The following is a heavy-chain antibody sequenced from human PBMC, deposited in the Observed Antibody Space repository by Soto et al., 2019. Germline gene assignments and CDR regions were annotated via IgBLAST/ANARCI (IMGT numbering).Heavy chain of an antibody. J-gene: IGHJ4*01. CDR2: IIPLFGTA. Sequence: SVTVSCKASGGTFSGYSIGWVRQAPGQGLEWMGVIIPLFGTANYAQKFQGRVTLTADESTSTAYMELSLLSSEDTAVYYCASGREYPTSDYWVHGTLFTVSS. CDR3: ASGREYPTSDY. D-gene: IGHD2-2*02. CDR1: GGTFSGYS. V-gene: IGHV1-69*13.